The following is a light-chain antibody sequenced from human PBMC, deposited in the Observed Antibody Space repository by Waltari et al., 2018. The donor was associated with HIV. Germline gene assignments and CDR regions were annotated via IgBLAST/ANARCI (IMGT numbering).Light chain of an antibody. Sequence: DIRMTQSPLSLSASVGDSVIIACRASQNIGTYLNWYQQKPGNAPKIIIYTASTLQSGVPSRFSGGGSGADFTLTIHNLQHEDIATYYCQQTYSSRTFGQGTKVEIK. CDR2: TAS. J-gene: IGKJ1*01. CDR1: QNIGTY. CDR3: QQTYSSRT. V-gene: IGKV1-39*01.